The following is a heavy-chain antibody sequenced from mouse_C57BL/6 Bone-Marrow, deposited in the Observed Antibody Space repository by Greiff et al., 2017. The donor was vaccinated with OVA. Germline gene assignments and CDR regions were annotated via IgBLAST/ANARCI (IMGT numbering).Heavy chain of an antibody. J-gene: IGHJ2*01. CDR1: GFNIKDDY. V-gene: IGHV14-4*01. CDR2: IDPENGDT. D-gene: IGHD1-1*01. Sequence: EVQLKESGAELVRPGASVTLSCTASGFNIKDDYMHWVKQRPGQGLEWIGWIDPENGDTDYGANFQSKATITADTSANTAYLQLSSLTSEDTAVYYCTTPGTVVARDYWCQGTTLTVSS. CDR3: TTPGTVVARDY.